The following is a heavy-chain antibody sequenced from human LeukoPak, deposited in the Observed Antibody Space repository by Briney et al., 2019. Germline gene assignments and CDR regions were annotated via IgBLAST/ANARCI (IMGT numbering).Heavy chain of an antibody. D-gene: IGHD5-24*01. Sequence: ASVKVSCKVSGYTLTELSMHWVRQAPGKGLEWMGGFDPEDGETIYAQKFQGRVTMTEDTSTDTAYMELSSLRSEDTAVYYCATLPEKRWLPPQDYYFDYWGQGTLVTVSS. CDR1: GYTLTELS. V-gene: IGHV1-24*01. CDR3: ATLPEKRWLPPQDYYFDY. J-gene: IGHJ4*02. CDR2: FDPEDGET.